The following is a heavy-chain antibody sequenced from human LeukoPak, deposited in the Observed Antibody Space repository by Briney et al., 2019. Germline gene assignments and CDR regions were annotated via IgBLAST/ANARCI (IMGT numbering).Heavy chain of an antibody. V-gene: IGHV3-21*01. CDR1: GFTFSNYM. CDR3: ACLDGYNFEDY. J-gene: IGHJ4*02. CDR2: VSGTTLST. D-gene: IGHD5-24*01. Sequence: PGGSLRLSCAASGFTFSNYMMTWVRQAPGKGLQWVSTVSGTTLSTYYADSVKGRFTISRDNAKNSLYLQMNSLRAEDTAVYYCACLDGYNFEDYWGQGTLVTVSS.